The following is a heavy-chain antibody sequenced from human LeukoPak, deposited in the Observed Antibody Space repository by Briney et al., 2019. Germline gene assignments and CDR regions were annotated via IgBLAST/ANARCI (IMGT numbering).Heavy chain of an antibody. D-gene: IGHD3-22*01. CDR2: ISFDGSDK. V-gene: IGHV3-30*18. CDR1: GFTFDDYA. J-gene: IGHJ5*02. CDR3: AKDPVVITTWDNWFDP. Sequence: PGGSLRLSCAASGFTFDDYAMHWVRQAPGKGLEWVAVISFDGSDKYYADSVKGRFTISRDHSKNTLYLQMNSLRAEDTAVYYCAKDPVVITTWDNWFDPWGQGTLVTVSS.